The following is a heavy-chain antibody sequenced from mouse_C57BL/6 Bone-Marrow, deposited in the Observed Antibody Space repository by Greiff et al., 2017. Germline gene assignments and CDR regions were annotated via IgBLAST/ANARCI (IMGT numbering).Heavy chain of an antibody. Sequence: EVKLVESGGGLVKPGGSLKLSCAASGFTFSDYGMHWVRQAPEKGLEWVAYISSGSSTTYYADTVKGRFTISRDNAKNTLFLQMTSLRSEDTAMYYCARDYYGSSYVRGWYFDVWGTGTTVTVSS. V-gene: IGHV5-17*01. J-gene: IGHJ1*03. CDR3: ARDYYGSSYVRGWYFDV. CDR1: GFTFSDYG. D-gene: IGHD1-1*01. CDR2: ISSGSSTT.